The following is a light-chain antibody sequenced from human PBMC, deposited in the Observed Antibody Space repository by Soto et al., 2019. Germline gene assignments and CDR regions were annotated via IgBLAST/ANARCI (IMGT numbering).Light chain of an antibody. Sequence: QLVLTQPPSASGTPGQRVTISCSGSSSNIGSNTVNWYQQLPGTAPKLLIYSNNQRPSGVPDRFSGSKSGTSASLAISGLQSEDEADYYCAAWDDSLNAVVFGGGTKLTVL. CDR2: SNN. CDR1: SSNIGSNT. CDR3: AAWDDSLNAVV. V-gene: IGLV1-44*01. J-gene: IGLJ2*01.